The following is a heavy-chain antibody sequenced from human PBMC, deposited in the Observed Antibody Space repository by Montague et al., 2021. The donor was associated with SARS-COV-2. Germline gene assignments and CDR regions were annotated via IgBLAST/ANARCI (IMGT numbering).Heavy chain of an antibody. CDR3: ARKILANGFDV. CDR2: LYESGST. D-gene: IGHD1-26*01. CDR1: GVSISSGDYS. Sequence: TLSLTCAVSGVSISSGDYSWNWMPQSPGKGLKWIGTLYESGSTLYNPSLKSRITISVDRSQNQFSLRSNSVTAADTAVYYRARKILANGFDVWGHGTTVTVSS. V-gene: IGHV4-30-2*06. J-gene: IGHJ3*01.